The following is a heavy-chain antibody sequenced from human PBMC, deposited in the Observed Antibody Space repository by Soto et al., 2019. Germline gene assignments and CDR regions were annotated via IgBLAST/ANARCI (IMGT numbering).Heavy chain of an antibody. J-gene: IGHJ3*01. CDR3: ARQYYSDRVFEL. Sequence: PSETLPLTCIVSGGSVGSGAYYWSWIRQPPGNALEWIGYIQYSGDTNYNPSLKSRVTISVDRSRNRFSLKLTSVTAADTAFYYGARQYYSDRVFELWGKGTMVT. D-gene: IGHD3-22*01. CDR2: IQYSGDT. V-gene: IGHV4-61*08. CDR1: GGSVGSGAYY.